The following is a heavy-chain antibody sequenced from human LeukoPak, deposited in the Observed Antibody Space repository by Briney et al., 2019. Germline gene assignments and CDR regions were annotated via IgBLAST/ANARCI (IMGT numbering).Heavy chain of an antibody. J-gene: IGHJ4*02. CDR1: GLTFGDYG. V-gene: IGHV3-49*04. CDR3: SSGSSTSWYFDY. Sequence: QPGRSLRLSCTASGLTFGDYGMSWVRQAPGKGLEWVGFIRSKAYSGTTEYAASVKGRFSISRDDSKNIAFLQMNSLKTEDTAVYYCSSGSSTSWYFDYWGQETLVTVSS. D-gene: IGHD2-2*01. CDR2: IRSKAYSGTT.